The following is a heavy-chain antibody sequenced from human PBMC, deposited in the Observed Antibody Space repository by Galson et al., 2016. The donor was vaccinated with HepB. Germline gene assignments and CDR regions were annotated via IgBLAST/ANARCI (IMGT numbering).Heavy chain of an antibody. D-gene: IGHD2-15*01. CDR2: ISGRADST. J-gene: IGHJ4*02. CDR3: AKGGPRWVAAATLVPFDY. Sequence: SLRLSCAASGFTFSNSAMSWVRQAPGKGLEWVSAISGRADSTYYADSVKGRFTISRDNSKNTLYLQMNSLRAEDTAVYYCAKGGPRWVAAATLVPFDYWGQGTLVTVSA. CDR1: GFTFSNSA. V-gene: IGHV3-23*01.